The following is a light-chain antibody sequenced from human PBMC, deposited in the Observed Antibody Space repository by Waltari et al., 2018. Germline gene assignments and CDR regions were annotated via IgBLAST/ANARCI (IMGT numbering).Light chain of an antibody. CDR3: QSFDSSHVV. V-gene: IGLV6-57*03. J-gene: IGLJ2*01. CDR2: EDN. Sequence: HSVSESPGKTVTISCTRSSGNIATNYVQWYQQRPGSAPTKVIYEDNQRPSGVPDRFSGSIDSSSTSASLIISGLKAEDEADYYCQSFDSSHVVFGGGTKLTVL. CDR1: SGNIATNY.